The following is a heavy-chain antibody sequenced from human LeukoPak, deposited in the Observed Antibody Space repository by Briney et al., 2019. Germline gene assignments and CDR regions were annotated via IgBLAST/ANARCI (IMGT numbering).Heavy chain of an antibody. CDR1: GDSVSNSNSF. Sequence: SETLSLTCTVSGDSVSNSNSFWGSIRQPPGKGLEWIGTISYTGRSYYNPSLKSRVTISVDTSRNQFSLRLNSVTAADAAVYYCVRHVGFSSGFDLWGQGTLVTVSS. J-gene: IGHJ4*02. CDR3: VRHVGFSSGFDL. CDR2: ISYTGRS. V-gene: IGHV4-39*01. D-gene: IGHD6-19*01.